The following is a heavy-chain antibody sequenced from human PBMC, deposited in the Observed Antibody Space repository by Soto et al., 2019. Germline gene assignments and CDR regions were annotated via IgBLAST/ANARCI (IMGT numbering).Heavy chain of an antibody. Sequence: ASVKVSCKASGYTFTSYAMHWVRQAPGQRLEWMGWINAGNGNTKYSQKFQGRVTITRDTSASTAYMELSSLRSEDTAVYYCARSPLVRGYNWFDPWGQGTLVTVSS. CDR3: ARSPLVRGYNWFDP. V-gene: IGHV1-3*01. CDR1: GYTFTSYA. CDR2: INAGNGNT. D-gene: IGHD3-10*01. J-gene: IGHJ5*02.